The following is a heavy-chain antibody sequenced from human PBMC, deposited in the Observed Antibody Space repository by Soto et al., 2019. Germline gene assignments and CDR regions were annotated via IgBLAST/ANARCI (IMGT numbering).Heavy chain of an antibody. Sequence: QVQLQESGPGLVKPSQTLSLTCTVSGGSISSGDYYWSWIRQPPGKGLEWIGHIYYSGSTHYNPSLKSRLTISLDTSKNQFSLKLSSVTAADPAVYYCARGVNYDRNGVDTFDIWGQGTVVTVSS. CDR1: GGSISSGDYY. J-gene: IGHJ3*02. CDR2: IYYSGST. CDR3: ARGVNYDRNGVDTFDI. V-gene: IGHV4-30-4*01. D-gene: IGHD3-22*01.